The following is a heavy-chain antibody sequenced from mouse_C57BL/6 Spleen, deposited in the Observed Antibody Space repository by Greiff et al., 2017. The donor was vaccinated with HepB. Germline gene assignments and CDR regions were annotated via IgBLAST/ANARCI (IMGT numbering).Heavy chain of an antibody. CDR1: GYTFTDYE. J-gene: IGHJ3*01. CDR2: IDPETGGT. V-gene: IGHV1-15*01. D-gene: IGHD2-4*01. CDR3: TREDDYDLSWFAY. Sequence: VQLQQSGAELVRPGASVTLSCKASGYTFTDYEMHWVKQTPVHGLEWIGAIDPETGGTAYNQKFKGKAILTADKSSSTAYMELRSLTSEDSAVYCCTREDDYDLSWFAYWGQGTLVTVSA.